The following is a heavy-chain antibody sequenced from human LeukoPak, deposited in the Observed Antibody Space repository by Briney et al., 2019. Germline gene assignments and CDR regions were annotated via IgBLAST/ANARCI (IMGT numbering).Heavy chain of an antibody. J-gene: IGHJ4*02. Sequence: SETLSLTCAVYGGSFSGYYWSWIRQPPGKGLEWIGEINHSGSTNYNPSLKSRVTISVDTSKNQFSLKLSSVTAADTAVYYCAGIGRAAGHDYWGQGTLVTVSS. CDR3: AGIGRAAGHDY. CDR1: GGSFSGYY. CDR2: INHSGST. V-gene: IGHV4-34*01. D-gene: IGHD6-13*01.